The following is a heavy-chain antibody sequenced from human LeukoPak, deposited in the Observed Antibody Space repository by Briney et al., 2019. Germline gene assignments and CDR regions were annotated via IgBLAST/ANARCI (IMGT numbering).Heavy chain of an antibody. J-gene: IGHJ4*02. V-gene: IGHV4-61*02. CDR2: GYTSGTT. Sequence: SETLSLTCTVSGASVSSGDFYWNWIRQPAGKGLEWIGRGYTSGTTDYNPSLKSRLTISVDTSTNRFSLKLSSVTAADTAVYFCARERVGYTIDRGFDQWGQGVLVTVSS. CDR3: ARERVGYTIDRGFDQ. CDR1: GASVSSGDFY. D-gene: IGHD1-26*01.